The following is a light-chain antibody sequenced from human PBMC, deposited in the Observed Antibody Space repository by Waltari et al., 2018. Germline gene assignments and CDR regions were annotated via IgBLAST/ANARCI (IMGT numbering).Light chain of an antibody. CDR1: QSVYTF. CDR3: QQRANWPPLT. Sequence: EVVLTQSPATLSLSPGETATLSCRASQSVYTFLAWYQQKPGQAPRLLIYHTSKRATGTPARFSGSGSGTDFTLTISSREPEDSAVYFCQQRANWPPLTFGGGTKVEIK. CDR2: HTS. V-gene: IGKV3-11*01. J-gene: IGKJ4*01.